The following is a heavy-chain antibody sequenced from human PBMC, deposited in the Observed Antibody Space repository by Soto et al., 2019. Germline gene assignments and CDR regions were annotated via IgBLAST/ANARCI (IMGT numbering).Heavy chain of an antibody. CDR2: TTQDGSGR. D-gene: IGHD5-18*01. CDR3: ASLDTAVIKTGGY. J-gene: IGHJ4*02. CDR1: GLKVSSW. Sequence: GGALRLSCAASGLKVSSWMGLVRQAPGKGLEWVAMTTQDGSGRHYLDSLKGRFTISRDSAKNSMYLQMNSLTVEDTAMYYCASLDTAVIKTGGYWGQGTQVTVSS. V-gene: IGHV3-7*01.